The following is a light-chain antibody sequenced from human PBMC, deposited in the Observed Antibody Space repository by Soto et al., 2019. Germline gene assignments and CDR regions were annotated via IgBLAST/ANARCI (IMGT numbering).Light chain of an antibody. CDR3: QQSYSTPSIT. Sequence: DIQMTQATSSLSASVGDRVNITCRASQNIRNSLNWYQQKPGKATKLLISSTSSLQSRVPSRFSGSGSGTDFTLTISSLQPEDFASYYCQQSYSTPSITFGQGTRLEI. V-gene: IGKV1-39*01. CDR2: STS. J-gene: IGKJ5*01. CDR1: QNIRNS.